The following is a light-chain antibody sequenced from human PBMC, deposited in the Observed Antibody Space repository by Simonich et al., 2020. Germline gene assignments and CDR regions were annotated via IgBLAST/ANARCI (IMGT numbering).Light chain of an antibody. CDR2: GNS. CDR3: QSYDSSHVV. V-gene: IGLV1-40*01. Sequence: QSVLTQPPSVSGAPGQRVTISCTGRRSNIGAGYDVHWYQQLPGTAPNLLVYGNSNRPSGVPDRFSGSKSGTSASLAITGLQAEDEADYYCQSYDSSHVVFGGGTKLTVL. J-gene: IGLJ2*01. CDR1: RSNIGAGYD.